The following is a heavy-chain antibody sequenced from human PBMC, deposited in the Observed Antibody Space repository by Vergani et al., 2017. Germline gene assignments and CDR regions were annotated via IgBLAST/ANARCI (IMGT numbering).Heavy chain of an antibody. V-gene: IGHV4-59*01. Sequence: QVQLQESGPGLVKPSETLSLTCTVSGGSISSYYWSWIRQPPGKGLEWIGYIYYSGSTNYNPSLKSRVTISVDTSKNQFSLKLSSVTAADTAVYYCARYQYSSSWYNWFDPWGQGTLVTVSS. CDR1: GGSISSYY. CDR2: IYYSGST. J-gene: IGHJ5*02. CDR3: ARYQYSSSWYNWFDP. D-gene: IGHD6-6*01.